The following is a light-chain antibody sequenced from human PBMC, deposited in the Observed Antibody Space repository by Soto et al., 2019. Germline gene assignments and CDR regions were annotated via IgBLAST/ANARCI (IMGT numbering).Light chain of an antibody. Sequence: DIQMTQSPSTLSASVGDRVIITCRASQSISSWLAWYQQKPGKAPMLLIYDASSLESGVPLRFSGSGSGTEFTLTISSLQPDDFATYYCQQYNSYSPKTFGQGTKVDIK. CDR1: QSISSW. CDR3: QQYNSYSPKT. CDR2: DAS. J-gene: IGKJ1*01. V-gene: IGKV1-5*01.